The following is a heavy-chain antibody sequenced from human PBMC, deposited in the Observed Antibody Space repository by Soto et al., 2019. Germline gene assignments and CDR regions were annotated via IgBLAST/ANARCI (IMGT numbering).Heavy chain of an antibody. Sequence: EVQLVESGGGLVQPGWSLRLSCAASGFTFSSYAMHWVRQAPGKGLEYVSAISSNGGSTYYANSVKGRFTISRDNSKNTLYMQMGSMRAEDMAVYYCARGLCYGSGSYPLGYWGQGTLVTVSS. V-gene: IGHV3-64*01. CDR2: ISSNGGST. CDR1: GFTFSSYA. CDR3: ARGLCYGSGSYPLGY. J-gene: IGHJ4*02. D-gene: IGHD3-10*01.